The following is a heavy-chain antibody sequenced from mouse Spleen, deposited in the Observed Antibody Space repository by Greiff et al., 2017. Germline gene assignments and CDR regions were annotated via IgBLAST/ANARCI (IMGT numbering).Heavy chain of an antibody. D-gene: IGHD2-4*01. CDR1: GYSITSGYY. CDR3: ARAGDYLFAY. V-gene: IGHV3-6*01. CDR2: ISYDGSN. Sequence: DVQLQESGPGLVKPSQSLSLTCSVTGYSITSGYYWNWIRQFPGNKLEWMGYISYDGSNNYNPSLKNRISITRDTSKNQFFLKLNSVTTEDTATYYCARAGDYLFAYWGQGTLVTVSA. J-gene: IGHJ3*01.